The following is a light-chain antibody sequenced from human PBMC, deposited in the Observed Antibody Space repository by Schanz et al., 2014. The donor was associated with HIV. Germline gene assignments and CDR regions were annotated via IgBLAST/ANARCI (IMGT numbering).Light chain of an antibody. CDR3: QQYGSSPT. Sequence: EIVLTQSPATLSLSPGERATLSCRASQSISTDLAWYQQKPGQAPRLLIYRASTRATGIPARFSGSGSGTDFTLTISRLEPEDVAVYCCQQYGSSPTFGQGTKVEIK. V-gene: IGKV3-20*01. J-gene: IGKJ1*01. CDR2: RAS. CDR1: QSISTD.